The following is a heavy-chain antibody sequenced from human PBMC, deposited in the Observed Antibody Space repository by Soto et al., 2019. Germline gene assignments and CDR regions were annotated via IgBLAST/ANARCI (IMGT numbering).Heavy chain of an antibody. CDR1: GFAFDVHS. V-gene: IGHV3-21*04. D-gene: IGHD2-2*02. J-gene: IGHJ6*02. CDR2: ITSHSVYI. Sequence: GGSLRLSCEASGFAFDVHSMNWVRQVPGRGLEWVASITSHSVYIWYADSVRGRFTISRDNSKNTLYLQMNSLRAEDTAVYYCANVPAAIRPAVWGQGTTVTVSS. CDR3: ANVPAAIRPAV.